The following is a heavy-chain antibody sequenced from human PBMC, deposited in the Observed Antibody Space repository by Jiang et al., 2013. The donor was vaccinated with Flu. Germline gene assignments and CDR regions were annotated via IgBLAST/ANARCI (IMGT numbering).Heavy chain of an antibody. Sequence: QLLESGGGLIQPGGSLRLSCAASGFTVSSNYMSWVRQAPGKGLEWVSVIYSGGSTYYADPVKGRFTISRDNSKNTLYLQMNSLRAEDTAVYYCAKHDYGDYGFDYWGQGTLVTVSS. CDR1: GFTVSSNY. V-gene: IGHV3-53*01. D-gene: IGHD4-17*01. CDR3: AKHDYGDYGFDY. CDR2: IYSGGST. J-gene: IGHJ4*02.